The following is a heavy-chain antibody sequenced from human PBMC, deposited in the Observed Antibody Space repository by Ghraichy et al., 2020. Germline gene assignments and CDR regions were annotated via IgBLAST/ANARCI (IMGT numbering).Heavy chain of an antibody. V-gene: IGHV3-30*03. CDR1: GFTFSNYA. CDR2: ISYDGTTK. CDR3: ARDLLPSSHVYSYGYGSDY. Sequence: GGSLRLSCAASGFTFSNYAMHWVRQAPGSGLEWVAVISYDGTTKYYGDSVKGRFTISRDNSKNTLFLQVNSLRAEDTALYYCARDLLPSSHVYSYGYGSDYWGQGTLVTVSS. D-gene: IGHD5-18*01. J-gene: IGHJ4*02.